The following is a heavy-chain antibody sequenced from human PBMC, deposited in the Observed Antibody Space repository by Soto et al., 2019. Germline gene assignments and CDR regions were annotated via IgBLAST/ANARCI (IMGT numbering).Heavy chain of an antibody. CDR2: IYYTGTT. D-gene: IGHD4-17*01. J-gene: IGHJ4*02. CDR3: VTVPHEYGRNWVVY. Sequence: PSETLSLTCTVSGVSISSKNYYWSWIRQPPGKGLEWIGYIYYTGTTHYNPSVKSRVTISLDTSKDQFSLNLSSVTAADTAIYYCVTVPHEYGRNWVVYWGQGTLVTVS. V-gene: IGHV4-30-4*01. CDR1: GVSISSKNYY.